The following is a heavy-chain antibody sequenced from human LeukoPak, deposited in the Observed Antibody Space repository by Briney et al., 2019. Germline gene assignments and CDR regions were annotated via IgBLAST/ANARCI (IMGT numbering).Heavy chain of an antibody. V-gene: IGHV3-23*01. CDR1: GITLTNYG. CDR3: ARRGVVIRVILIGFHKEASYFDS. Sequence: GSLRLSCAVSGITLTNYGMSWVRQAPGKGLEWVAGISDSGGRTIYSDSVKGRFTISRDNPKNTLDLQMDRLTADDKAVYFCARRGVVIRVILIGFHKEASYFDSWGQGALVTVSS. D-gene: IGHD3-9*01. CDR2: ISDSGGRT. J-gene: IGHJ4*02.